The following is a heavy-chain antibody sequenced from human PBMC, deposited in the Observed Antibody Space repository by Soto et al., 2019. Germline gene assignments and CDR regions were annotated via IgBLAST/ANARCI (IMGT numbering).Heavy chain of an antibody. D-gene: IGHD3-22*01. J-gene: IGHJ5*02. V-gene: IGHV4-59*01. CDR2: VYSSGSL. CDR1: GGSFSGYY. CDR3: ARHGSSGPYNRFDR. Sequence: QVQLQESGPGLVKPSETLSLTCAVSGGSFSGYYWSWIRQSPEKGLEWIGYVYSSGSLNYNPSLKSRVTISLDTSKNQYSLNVWSVTAADTSVYYCARHGSSGPYNRFDRWGQGLLVTVSS.